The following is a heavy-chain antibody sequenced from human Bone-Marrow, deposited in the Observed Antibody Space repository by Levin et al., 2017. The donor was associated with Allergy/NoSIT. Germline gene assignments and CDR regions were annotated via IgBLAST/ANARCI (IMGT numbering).Heavy chain of an antibody. CDR1: GFTFSDYY. Sequence: GGSLRLSCAASGFTFSDYYMSWVRQAPGKSLQWVSYISNRGGGLYYADSVRGRFTISSASAKNSLYLQRDNLEADDTALYFCARAVEGYDSSGHYYIDAFDLWGQGTMVTVSS. CDR3: ARAVEGYDSSGHYYIDAFDL. CDR2: ISNRGGGL. J-gene: IGHJ3*01. V-gene: IGHV3-11*01. D-gene: IGHD3-22*01.